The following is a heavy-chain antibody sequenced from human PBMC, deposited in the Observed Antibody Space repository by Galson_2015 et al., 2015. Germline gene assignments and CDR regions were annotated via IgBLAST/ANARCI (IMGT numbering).Heavy chain of an antibody. J-gene: IGHJ6*02. V-gene: IGHV3-11*06. CDR2: ISSSSSYT. CDR3: AGGAPRSYDFWSGYYSRYYYGMDV. Sequence: SLRLSCAASGFTFSDYYMSWIRQAPGKGLEWVSYISSSSSYTNYADSVKGRFTISRDNAKNSLYLQMNSLRAEDTAVYYCAGGAPRSYDFWSGYYSRYYYGMDVWGQGTTVTVSS. D-gene: IGHD3-3*01. CDR1: GFTFSDYY.